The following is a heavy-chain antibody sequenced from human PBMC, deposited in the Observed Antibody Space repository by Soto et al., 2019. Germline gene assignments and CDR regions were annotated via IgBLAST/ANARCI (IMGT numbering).Heavy chain of an antibody. D-gene: IGHD3-22*01. V-gene: IGHV3-30*04. Sequence: GGSLRLSCAASGFTFSSYAMHWVRQAPGKGLEWVAVISYDGSNKYYADSVKGRFTISRDNSKNTLYLQMNSLRAEDTAVYYCAKDRGHTYYYDSSGYSLPGYWGQGTLVTVSS. CDR1: GFTFSSYA. CDR3: AKDRGHTYYYDSSGYSLPGY. J-gene: IGHJ4*02. CDR2: ISYDGSNK.